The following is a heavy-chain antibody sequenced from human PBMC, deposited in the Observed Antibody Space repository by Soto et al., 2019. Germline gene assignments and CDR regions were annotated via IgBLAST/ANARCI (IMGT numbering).Heavy chain of an antibody. J-gene: IGHJ4*02. Sequence: QVQLVESGGGVVQPGRSLRLSCAASGFTFSSYAMHWVRQAPGKGLEWVAVISYDGSNKYYADSVKGRFTISRDNSKNTLYLQMNSLRAEDTAVYYCARGPLEVEDYWGQGTLVTVSS. CDR3: ARGPLEVEDY. CDR2: ISYDGSNK. D-gene: IGHD2-15*01. CDR1: GFTFSSYA. V-gene: IGHV3-30-3*01.